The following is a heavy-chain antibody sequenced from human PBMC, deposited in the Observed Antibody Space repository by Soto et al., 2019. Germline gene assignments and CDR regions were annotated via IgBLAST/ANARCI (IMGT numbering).Heavy chain of an antibody. V-gene: IGHV1-69*01. CDR2: IIPIFGKA. CDR3: ARDLATDIVVVPAAAGGYYYYGMDV. CDR1: GGTFSSYA. Sequence: QVQLVQSGAEVKKPGSSVKVSCKASGGTFSSYAISWVRQAPGQGLEWMGGIIPIFGKANYAQKFQGRVTITAEESTSTAYMELSSLRSEDTAVYYCARDLATDIVVVPAAAGGYYYYGMDVWGQGTTVTVSS. J-gene: IGHJ6*02. D-gene: IGHD2-2*01.